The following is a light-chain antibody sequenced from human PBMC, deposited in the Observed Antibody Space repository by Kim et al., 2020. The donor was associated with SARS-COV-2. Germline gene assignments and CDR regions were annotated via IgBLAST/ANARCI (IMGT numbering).Light chain of an antibody. CDR1: SSDIGGHAH. CDR2: DVS. CDR3: ASHTSSNTWV. Sequence: QSALTQAASVSGSPGQWITISCTGTSSDIGGHAHVSWFQQHPGKAPKLLIYDVSNRPSGISNRFSGSKSANTASLTISGLQPEDESYYYCASHTSSNTWVFGGGTQLTVL. V-gene: IGLV2-14*03. J-gene: IGLJ3*02.